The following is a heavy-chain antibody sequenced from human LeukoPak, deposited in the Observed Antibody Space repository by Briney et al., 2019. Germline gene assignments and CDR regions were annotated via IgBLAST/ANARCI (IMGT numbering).Heavy chain of an antibody. J-gene: IGHJ5*02. V-gene: IGHV4-34*01. CDR1: GGSFSGYY. CDR3: ASFYSNYAT. CDR2: INHSGST. Sequence: PSGTLSLTCAVYGGSFSGYYWSWIRQPPGKGLEWIGEINHSGSTNYNPSLKSRVTISVDTSKNQFSLKLSSVTAADTAVYYCASFYSNYATWGQGTLVTVSS. D-gene: IGHD4-11*01.